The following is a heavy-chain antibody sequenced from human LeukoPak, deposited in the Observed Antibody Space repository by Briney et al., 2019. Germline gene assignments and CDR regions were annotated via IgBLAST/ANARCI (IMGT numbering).Heavy chain of an antibody. Sequence: GGSLRLSCAASGLTVSKNYMSWVRQAPGKGLESVSVIYSGGSTYYADSVRGRFIISRNNSKNTLYLQMNSLRVEDTAVYYCARVGGHWGQGTLVTVSS. CDR1: GLTVSKNY. D-gene: IGHD3-10*01. V-gene: IGHV3-53*01. CDR3: ARVGGH. J-gene: IGHJ4*02. CDR2: IYSGGST.